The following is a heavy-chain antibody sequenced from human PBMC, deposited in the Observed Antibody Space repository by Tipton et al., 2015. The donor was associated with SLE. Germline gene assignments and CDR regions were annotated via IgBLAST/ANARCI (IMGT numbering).Heavy chain of an antibody. CDR1: GGSISSFY. V-gene: IGHV4-59*01. CDR3: ASTDYYFDY. J-gene: IGHJ4*02. CDR2: IYYSGSS. Sequence: TLSLTCTVSGGSISSFYWSWIRQPPGKGLEWIGYIYYSGSSNYNPSLESRVTISVDMSKNQFSLNLSSVTAADTAVYYCASTDYYFDYWGQGTLVIASS. D-gene: IGHD3-3*01.